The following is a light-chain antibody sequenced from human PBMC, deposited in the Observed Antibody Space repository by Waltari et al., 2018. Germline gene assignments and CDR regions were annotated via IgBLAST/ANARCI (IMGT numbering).Light chain of an antibody. CDR2: EDN. CDR3: GSWDSSLGIGV. Sequence: QSVLTQAPSVSAAPGQTVTISCSGTPPNIGNNYVSWSQQLQGAAPKIVIYEDNRRPSGIPDRFSGSKSGASATLGITGLQTGDEADYYCGSWDSSLGIGVLGGGTRLTVL. V-gene: IGLV1-51*01. CDR1: PPNIGNNY. J-gene: IGLJ3*02.